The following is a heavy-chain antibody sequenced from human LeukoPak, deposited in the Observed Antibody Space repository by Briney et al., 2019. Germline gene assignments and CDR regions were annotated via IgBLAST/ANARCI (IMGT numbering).Heavy chain of an antibody. CDR3: AIFQGTYGDNDNDY. J-gene: IGHJ4*02. V-gene: IGHV1-69*13. Sequence: SVKVSCKASGGTFRSYAMNWVRLPPGKGLEWMGGIIPMVNTPKYAQKFQGRVTITADESTSTGYMEVSSLRSEDTAVYYCAIFQGTYGDNDNDYWGQGTLVTVSS. D-gene: IGHD4-17*01. CDR1: GGTFRSYA. CDR2: IIPMVNTP.